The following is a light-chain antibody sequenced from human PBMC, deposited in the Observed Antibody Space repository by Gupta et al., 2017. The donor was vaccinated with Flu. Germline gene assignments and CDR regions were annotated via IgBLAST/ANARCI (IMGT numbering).Light chain of an antibody. CDR3: ATWDDSLSARV. J-gene: IGLJ3*02. CDR1: FSNIGINY. V-gene: IGLV1-47*01. Sequence: QSVLTQPPSASGTPGQTIEISCSGSFSNIGINYLYWYQHVPGSAPKLLISRHNQRPSGVPDRFYASKSGTSASLTITGLRSEDEADYYCATWDDSLSARVFGGGTRLTVL. CDR2: RHN.